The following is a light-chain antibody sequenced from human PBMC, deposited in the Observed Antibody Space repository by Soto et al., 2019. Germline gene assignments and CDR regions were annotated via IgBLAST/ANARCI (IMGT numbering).Light chain of an antibody. Sequence: EIVLTQSPATLSLSPGERATLSCRASQSVSSYLAWYQQQPGQAPRILIYDASNRATGITARFSGSGSGTDFTLTISSLEPEDFAVYYCQQRSNWPPLTFGGGTKVEIK. CDR3: QQRSNWPPLT. CDR1: QSVSSY. V-gene: IGKV3-11*01. CDR2: DAS. J-gene: IGKJ4*01.